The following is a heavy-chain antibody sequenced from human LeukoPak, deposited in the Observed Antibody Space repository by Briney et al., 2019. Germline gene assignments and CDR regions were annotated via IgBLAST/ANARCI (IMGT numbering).Heavy chain of an antibody. J-gene: IGHJ1*01. V-gene: IGHV3-74*03. D-gene: IGHD3-22*01. CDR2: LSGDGRRT. Sequence: QAGGSLRLAGADSGFTFSSYWMHWVRKAPGKGLVWVSRLSGDGRRTTYADSVKGRFTISRDSAKNTLYLQMNSVRAEDTAKYYCLVVVTGGSSQHWGQGTEVTVSS. CDR1: GFTFSSYW. CDR3: LVVVTGGSSQH.